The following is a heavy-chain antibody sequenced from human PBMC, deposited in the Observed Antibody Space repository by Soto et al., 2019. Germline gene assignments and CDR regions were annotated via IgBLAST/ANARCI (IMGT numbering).Heavy chain of an antibody. J-gene: IGHJ3*02. Sequence: TLSLTCAVPGGSISSGGYSWSWIRQPPGKGLEWIGYIYHSGSTYHNPSLKSRVTISVDRSKNQFSLKLSSVTAADTAVYYCARTRIPNAFDIWGQGTMVTVSS. D-gene: IGHD3-10*01. V-gene: IGHV4-30-2*01. CDR2: IYHSGST. CDR3: ARTRIPNAFDI. CDR1: GGSISSGGYS.